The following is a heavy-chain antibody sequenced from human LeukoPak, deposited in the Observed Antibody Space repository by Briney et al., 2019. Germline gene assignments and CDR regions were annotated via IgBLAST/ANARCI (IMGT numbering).Heavy chain of an antibody. D-gene: IGHD4-11*01. V-gene: IGHV4-59*01. CDR3: ARGVLTTVSYYMDV. CDR2: IYYSGST. Sequence: IRQPPGKGLEWLGYIYYSGSTNYNPSLKSRFTISIDTSNNRFSLMLSSVTAADTAVYYCARGVLTTVSYYMDVWGKGTTVTVSS. J-gene: IGHJ6*03.